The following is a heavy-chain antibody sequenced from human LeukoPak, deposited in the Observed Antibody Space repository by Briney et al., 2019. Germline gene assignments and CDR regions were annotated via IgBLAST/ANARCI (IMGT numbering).Heavy chain of an antibody. CDR3: ARDTTGTTNWFDP. Sequence: ASVKVSCKASGYTFTSYGISWVGQAPGQGLEWMGWISAYNGNTNYAQKLQGRVTMTRDMSTSTVYMELSSLRSEDTAVYYCARDTTGTTNWFDPWGQGTLVTVSS. J-gene: IGHJ5*02. CDR1: GYTFTSYG. D-gene: IGHD1-1*01. CDR2: ISAYNGNT. V-gene: IGHV1-18*01.